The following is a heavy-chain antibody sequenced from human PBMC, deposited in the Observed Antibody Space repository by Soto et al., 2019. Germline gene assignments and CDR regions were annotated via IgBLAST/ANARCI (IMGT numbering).Heavy chain of an antibody. V-gene: IGHV4-61*01. CDR3: ARTTAVPNTLRSRYFFDY. Sequence: SETLSLTCSVSGGSVSNKTYYWSWIRQPPGKRLEWIGYVYYSGTTNYNPSLKSRVTISVDLSKNQFSLRLSSVTTADTALYYCARTTAVPNTLRSRYFFDYWGQGTLVTV. D-gene: IGHD4-17*01. CDR2: VYYSGTT. CDR1: GGSVSNKTYY. J-gene: IGHJ4*02.